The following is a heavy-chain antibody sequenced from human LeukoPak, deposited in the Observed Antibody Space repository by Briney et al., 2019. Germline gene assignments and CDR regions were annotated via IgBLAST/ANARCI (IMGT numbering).Heavy chain of an antibody. CDR1: GLRFSDYY. Sequence: AGGSLRLSCAASGLRFSDYYVTWIRQAPGKGLQWVSYISSGGDIMHYADSVKGRFTSSRDDAKNSGYLEMNSLGAEDTAVYYCATNLIGAGEYFQQWGQGTLVTVSS. CDR2: ISSGGDIM. J-gene: IGHJ1*01. V-gene: IGHV3-11*01. D-gene: IGHD2/OR15-2a*01. CDR3: ATNLIGAGEYFQQ.